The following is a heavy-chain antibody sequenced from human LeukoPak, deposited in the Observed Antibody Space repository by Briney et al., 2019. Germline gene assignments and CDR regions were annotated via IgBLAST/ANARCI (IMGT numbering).Heavy chain of an antibody. J-gene: IGHJ4*02. V-gene: IGHV4-59*12. CDR2: IYYSGST. Sequence: SETLSLTCTVSGGSISSYYWSWIRQPPGEGLEWIGYIYYSGSTNYNPSLKSRVTISVDTSKNQFSLKLSSVTAADTAVYYCARGPGDDYYYFDYWGQGTLVTVSS. CDR1: GGSISSYY. D-gene: IGHD5-12*01. CDR3: ARGPGDDYYYFDY.